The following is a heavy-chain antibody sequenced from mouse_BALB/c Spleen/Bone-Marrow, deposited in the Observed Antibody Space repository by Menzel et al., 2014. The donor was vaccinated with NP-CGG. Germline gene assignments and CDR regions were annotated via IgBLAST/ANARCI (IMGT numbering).Heavy chain of an antibody. D-gene: IGHD2-4*01. J-gene: IGHJ4*01. CDR1: GFTFSSFG. CDR2: INSGSSTI. CDR3: ARKGALITHYYAMDY. Sequence: DVHLVESGGGLVQPGGSRKLSCAASGFTFSSFGMHWVRQAPEKGLEWVAYINSGSSTIYYADTVKGRFTISRDNPKNTLFLQMTSLRSEDTAMYYCARKGALITHYYAMDYWGQGTSVTVSS. V-gene: IGHV5-17*02.